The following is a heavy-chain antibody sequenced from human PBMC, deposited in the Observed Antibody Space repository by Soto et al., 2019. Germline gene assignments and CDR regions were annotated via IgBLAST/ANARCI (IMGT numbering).Heavy chain of an antibody. CDR3: ARDLSGGDNWFDP. J-gene: IGHJ5*02. V-gene: IGHV3-30-3*01. Sequence: GGSLRLSCAASGFTFSSYAMHWVRQAPGKGLEWVAVISYDGSNKYYADSVKGRFTISRDNSKNTLYLQMNSLRAEDTAVYYCARDLSGGDNWFDPWGQGTLVTVSS. CDR1: GFTFSSYA. CDR2: ISYDGSNK.